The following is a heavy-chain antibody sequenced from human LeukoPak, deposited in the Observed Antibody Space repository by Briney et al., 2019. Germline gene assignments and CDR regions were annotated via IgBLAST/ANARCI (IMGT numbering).Heavy chain of an antibody. D-gene: IGHD6-6*01. Sequence: PSETLSLTCAVYGGSFSGYYWSWIRQPPGKGLEWIGEINHSGSTNYNPSLKSRVTISVDTSKNQFSLKLSSVTAADTAVYYCARVDVEYSGSSNFDYWGQGTLVTVSS. J-gene: IGHJ4*02. V-gene: IGHV4-34*01. CDR3: ARVDVEYSGSSNFDY. CDR2: INHSGST. CDR1: GGSFSGYY.